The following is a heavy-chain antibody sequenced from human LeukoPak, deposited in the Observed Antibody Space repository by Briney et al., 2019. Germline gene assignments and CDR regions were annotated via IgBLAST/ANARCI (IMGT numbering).Heavy chain of an antibody. D-gene: IGHD3-22*01. CDR2: ISNHGGST. Sequence: GGSRRLSCAAAGFTFSSYAMHWVRQAQGEGLECVSGISNHGGSTYYANSVKGRFTISRDNSKNTLYLQMGSLRAEDMAVYYCARDSRITMIVVVIHYWGQGTLVTVSS. V-gene: IGHV3-64*01. J-gene: IGHJ4*02. CDR1: GFTFSSYA. CDR3: ARDSRITMIVVVIHY.